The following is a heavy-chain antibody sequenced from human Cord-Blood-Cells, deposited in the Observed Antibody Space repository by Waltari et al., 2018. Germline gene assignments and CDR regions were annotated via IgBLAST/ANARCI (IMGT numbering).Heavy chain of an antibody. J-gene: IGHJ3*02. CDR3: ASATWYAGAFDI. Sequence: EVQLVESGGGLIQPGGSLRLSCAASGFTVSSHYMSWVRQAPGKGLEGVSVIYRCGSTYYADSVKGRFTISRDNSKNTLYLQMNSLRAEDTAVYYCASATWYAGAFDIWGQGTMVTVSS. CDR2: IYRCGST. CDR1: GFTVSSHY. V-gene: IGHV3-53*01. D-gene: IGHD6-13*01.